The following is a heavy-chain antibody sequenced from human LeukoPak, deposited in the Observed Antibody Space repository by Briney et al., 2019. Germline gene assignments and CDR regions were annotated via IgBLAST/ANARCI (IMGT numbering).Heavy chain of an antibody. V-gene: IGHV3-21*01. CDR1: GFNFNVYS. CDR2: ISSSSSYI. D-gene: IGHD1-26*01. J-gene: IGHJ6*03. Sequence: GGSLRLSCAASGFNFNVYSMTWVRQAPGKGLEWVSSISSSSSYIYYADSVKGRFTISRDNAKNSLYLQMNSLRAEDTAVYFCARATWDPNYYYYMDVWGKGTTVTISS. CDR3: ARATWDPNYYYYMDV.